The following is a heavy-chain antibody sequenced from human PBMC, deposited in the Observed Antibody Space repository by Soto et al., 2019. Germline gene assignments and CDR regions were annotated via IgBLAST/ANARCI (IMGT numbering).Heavy chain of an antibody. CDR3: ARRGPGTYFDY. CDR1: GFTFSSYA. CDR2: ISGSGDST. Sequence: EVQLLESGGGLVQPGGSLRLSCAGSGFTFSSYAMRWVRQAPGKGLEWVSAISGSGDSTYYTDSVKGRFTISRDNSKNTLYLQMNSMRAEDTAVYYCARRGPGTYFDYWCQGTLVTVSS. V-gene: IGHV3-23*01. D-gene: IGHD6-13*01. J-gene: IGHJ4*02.